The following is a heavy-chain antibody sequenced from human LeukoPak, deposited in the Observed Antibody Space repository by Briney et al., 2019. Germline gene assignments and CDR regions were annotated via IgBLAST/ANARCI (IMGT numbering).Heavy chain of an antibody. Sequence: QTGGSLRLSCAASGFTFSSYWMSWVRQAPGKGLEWVANIKQDGSEKYYVESVKGRFTISGDNAKNSLYLQMDSLRAEDTAVYYCASTVARAYYFDYWGQGTLVTVSS. V-gene: IGHV3-7*01. J-gene: IGHJ4*02. D-gene: IGHD5-12*01. CDR1: GFTFSSYW. CDR2: IKQDGSEK. CDR3: ASTVARAYYFDY.